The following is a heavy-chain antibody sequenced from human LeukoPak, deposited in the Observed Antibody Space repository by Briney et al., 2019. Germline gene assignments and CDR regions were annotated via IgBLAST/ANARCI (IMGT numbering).Heavy chain of an antibody. D-gene: IGHD3-22*01. CDR2: ISGYNGNT. CDR3: ARERSDYYDTSGSSH. J-gene: IGHJ4*02. CDR1: GYTLISYG. Sequence: ASVKVSCKATGYTLISYGINWVREAPGQGLEWMGWISGYNGNTEYAQKFQGRVTMTTDTSTRTAYMELRSLRSDDTAVYFCARERSDYYDTSGSSHWGQGTLVTVSS. V-gene: IGHV1-18*01.